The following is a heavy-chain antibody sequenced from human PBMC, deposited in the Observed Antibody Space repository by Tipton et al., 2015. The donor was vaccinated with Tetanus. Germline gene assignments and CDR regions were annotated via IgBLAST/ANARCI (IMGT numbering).Heavy chain of an antibody. CDR3: VRDGTPMTIRGVFDP. Sequence: GSLRLSCAGSGFPFYSYALAWVRQAPAKGLEWISSISSGSSGSKTYYADSVKGRFTVSRENANNSLHLQLNSVRAEDTAVYYCVRDGTPMTIRGVFDPWGQGPLVTVSS. V-gene: IGHV3-21*01. CDR1: GFPFYSYA. D-gene: IGHD5-18*01. CDR2: ISSGSSGSKT. J-gene: IGHJ5*02.